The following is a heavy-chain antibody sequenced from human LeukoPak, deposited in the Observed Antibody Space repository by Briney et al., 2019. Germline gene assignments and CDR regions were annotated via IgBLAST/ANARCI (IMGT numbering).Heavy chain of an antibody. CDR3: AVTTVTNTGDY. V-gene: IGHV3-23*01. CDR1: GFTFSTYT. CDR2: IGSSGGGI. Sequence: GGSLRLSCAASGFTFSTYTMYWVRHPPGKRLEWVSIIGSSGGGIHYADSVKGRFTISRDNSKNTLYLQMNSLRAEDTAVYYCAVTTVTNTGDYWGQGTLVTVSS. D-gene: IGHD4-17*01. J-gene: IGHJ4*02.